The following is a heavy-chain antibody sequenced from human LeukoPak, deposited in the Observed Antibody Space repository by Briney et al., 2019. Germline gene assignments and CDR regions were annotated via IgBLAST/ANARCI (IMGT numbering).Heavy chain of an antibody. Sequence: PGKSLRLSCAASGFTFSSYAMHWVRQAPGKGLEWVAFIRYDGSNKYYADSVKGRFTISRDNSKNTLYLQMNSLRAEDTAVYYCARGGTDYYDSSGYFHPFDYWGQGTLVTVSS. V-gene: IGHV3-30*04. J-gene: IGHJ4*02. D-gene: IGHD3-22*01. CDR1: GFTFSSYA. CDR3: ARGGTDYYDSSGYFHPFDY. CDR2: IRYDGSNK.